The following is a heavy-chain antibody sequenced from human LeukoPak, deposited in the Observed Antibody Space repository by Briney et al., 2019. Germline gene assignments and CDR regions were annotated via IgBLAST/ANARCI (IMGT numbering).Heavy chain of an antibody. Sequence: SVKVSCKASGGTFSSYAISWVRQAPGQGLEWMGRIIPILGIANYAQKFQGRVTITADKSTSTAYMELSSLRSEDTAVYYCARGFGIVGAAGSDAFDIWGQGTMVTVSS. V-gene: IGHV1-69*04. CDR3: ARGFGIVGAAGSDAFDI. CDR1: GGTFSSYA. CDR2: IIPILGIA. J-gene: IGHJ3*02. D-gene: IGHD1-26*01.